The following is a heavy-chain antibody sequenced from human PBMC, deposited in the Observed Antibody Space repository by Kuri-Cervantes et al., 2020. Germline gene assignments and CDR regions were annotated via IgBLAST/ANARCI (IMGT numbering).Heavy chain of an antibody. Sequence: GGSLRLSCAAPGFTFDDYAMHWVRQAPGKGLEWVSGISWNSGSIGYADSVKGRFTISRDNAKNSLYLQMNSLRAEDTALYYCAKDARGYSYGGIDYWGQGTLVTVSS. V-gene: IGHV3-9*01. J-gene: IGHJ4*02. D-gene: IGHD5-18*01. CDR1: GFTFDDYA. CDR2: ISWNSGSI. CDR3: AKDARGYSYGGIDY.